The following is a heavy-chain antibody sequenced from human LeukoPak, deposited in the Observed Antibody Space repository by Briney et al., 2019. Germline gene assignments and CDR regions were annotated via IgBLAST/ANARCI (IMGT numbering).Heavy chain of an antibody. CDR1: GFTVSSNH. D-gene: IGHD3-10*01. CDR3: ARDVRPFGSGSYARFDP. Sequence: GGSLRLSCAASGFTVSSNHMSWVRQAPGKGLEWVSVIYSGGFTSYADSVKGRFTISRDNSKNTLYLQMNSLRAEDTAVYYCARDVRPFGSGSYARFDPWGQGTLVTVSS. J-gene: IGHJ5*02. V-gene: IGHV3-66*01. CDR2: IYSGGFT.